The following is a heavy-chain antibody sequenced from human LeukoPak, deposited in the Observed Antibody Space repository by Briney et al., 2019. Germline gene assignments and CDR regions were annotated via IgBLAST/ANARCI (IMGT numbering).Heavy chain of an antibody. J-gene: IGHJ5*02. V-gene: IGHV4-4*07. D-gene: IGHD3-3*01. Sequence: SETLSLTCTVSGGSISSYYWSWIRQPAGKGLEWIGRIYTSGSTNYNPSLKSRVTMSVDTSKNQFSLKLSSVTAADTAVYYCARQGYDFWSGTSGWWIDPWGQGTLVTVSS. CDR3: ARQGYDFWSGTSGWWIDP. CDR1: GGSISSYY. CDR2: IYTSGST.